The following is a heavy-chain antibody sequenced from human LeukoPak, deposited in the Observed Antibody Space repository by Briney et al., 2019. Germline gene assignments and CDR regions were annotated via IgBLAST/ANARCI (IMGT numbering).Heavy chain of an antibody. J-gene: IGHJ4*02. CDR3: ARGYYYGSGSYLGFDY. Sequence: ASVKVSCKASGYTFTSYAMHWVRQAPGQRLEWMGWINAGNGNTKYSQKFQGRVTITRDTSASTAYMELRSLRSEDTAVYYCARGYYYGSGSYLGFDYWGQGTLVTVSS. CDR1: GYTFTSYA. D-gene: IGHD3-10*01. V-gene: IGHV1-3*01. CDR2: INAGNGNT.